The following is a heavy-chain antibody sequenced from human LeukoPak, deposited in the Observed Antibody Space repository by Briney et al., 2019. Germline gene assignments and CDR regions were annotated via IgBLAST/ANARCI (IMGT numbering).Heavy chain of an antibody. Sequence: PSETLSLTCTVSGGSISSYYWSWIRQPPGKGLEWIGYIYYSGSTNYNPSLKSRVTISVDTSKNQFSLKLSSVTAADTAVYYCARVGNGGSWPWEWFDPWGQGTLVTVSS. J-gene: IGHJ5*02. V-gene: IGHV4-59*13. D-gene: IGHD2-15*01. CDR2: IYYSGST. CDR3: ARVGNGGSWPWEWFDP. CDR1: GGSISSYY.